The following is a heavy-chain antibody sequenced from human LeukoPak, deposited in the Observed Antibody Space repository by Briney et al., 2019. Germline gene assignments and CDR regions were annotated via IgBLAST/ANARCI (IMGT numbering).Heavy chain of an antibody. CDR2: IYSGGST. J-gene: IGHJ4*02. Sequence: GGSLRLSCAASGFTFDDYGMSWVRQAPGKGLEWVSVIYSGGSTYYADSVKGRFTISRDNSKNTLYLQMNSLRAEDTAVYYCARGGYSYGNFDYWGQGTLVTVSS. CDR3: ARGGYSYGNFDY. V-gene: IGHV3-53*01. D-gene: IGHD5-18*01. CDR1: GFTFDDYG.